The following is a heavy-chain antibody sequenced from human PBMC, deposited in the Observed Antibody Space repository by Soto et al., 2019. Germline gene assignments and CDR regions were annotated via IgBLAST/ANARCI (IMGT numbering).Heavy chain of an antibody. CDR2: IIPILGIA. CDR3: ARTGVVPGTGFDP. Sequence: SVKVSCKASGGTFSSYTISWVRQAPGQGLEWMGRIIPILGIANYAQKFQGRVTITADKSTSTAYMELSSLRSEDTAVYYCARTGVVPGTGFDPWGQGTLVTVSS. CDR1: GGTFSSYT. D-gene: IGHD2-2*01. J-gene: IGHJ5*02. V-gene: IGHV1-69*02.